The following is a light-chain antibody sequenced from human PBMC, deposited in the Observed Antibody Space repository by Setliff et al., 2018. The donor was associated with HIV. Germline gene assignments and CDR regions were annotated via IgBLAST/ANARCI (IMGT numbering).Light chain of an antibody. CDR2: EVS. Sequence: QSALTQPPSVSGSPGQSVTIPCTGTSSDVGSYNRVSWYQQPPGTAPKLVIYEVSNRPSGVPDRFSGSKSGNTASLTISGLQADDEADYYCSSYTSSSGGVFGGGTKGTVL. CDR3: SSYTSSSGGV. CDR1: SSDVGSYNR. V-gene: IGLV2-18*02. J-gene: IGLJ2*01.